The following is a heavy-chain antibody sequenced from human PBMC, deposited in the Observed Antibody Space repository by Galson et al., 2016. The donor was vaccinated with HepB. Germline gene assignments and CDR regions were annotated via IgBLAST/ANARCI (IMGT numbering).Heavy chain of an antibody. CDR3: AKVDCGGDCKRFDY. V-gene: IGHV3-23*01. Sequence: SLRLSCAASGFTFSSYSMAWVRQAPGKGLEWVSSLTSSGGSTHYTDSVKGRFTISRDNSKNTLYLQMDSLRVEDTALYYCAKVDCGGDCKRFDYWGQGTLVTVSS. J-gene: IGHJ4*02. CDR1: GFTFSSYS. D-gene: IGHD2-21*02. CDR2: LTSSGGST.